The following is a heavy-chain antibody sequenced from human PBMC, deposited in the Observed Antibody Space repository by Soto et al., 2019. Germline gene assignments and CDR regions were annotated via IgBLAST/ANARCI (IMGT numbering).Heavy chain of an antibody. D-gene: IGHD6-19*01. CDR2: IIPIFGTA. Sequence: QVQLVQSGAEVKKPGSSVKVSCKASGGTFSSYAISWVRQAPGQGLEWMGGIIPIFGTANYAQKFQGRVTITADESTSTGYMELSSLRSEDTAVYYCARDFQVGSRGWYNLDYWGQGTLVTVSS. CDR3: ARDFQVGSRGWYNLDY. V-gene: IGHV1-69*01. J-gene: IGHJ4*02. CDR1: GGTFSSYA.